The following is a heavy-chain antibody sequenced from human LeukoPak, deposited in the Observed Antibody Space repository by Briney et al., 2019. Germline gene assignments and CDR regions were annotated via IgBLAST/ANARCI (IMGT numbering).Heavy chain of an antibody. CDR1: GFTFSSYA. J-gene: IGHJ4*02. D-gene: IGHD3-10*01. CDR2: ISGSGGST. Sequence: GGSLRLSCAASGFTFSSYAMSWVRQAPGKGLEWVSAISGSGGSTYYADSVKGRFTISRDNSKNTLYLQVNSLRAEDTAVYYCAKSRDLRFGEFDYWGQGTLVTVSS. CDR3: AKSRDLRFGEFDY. V-gene: IGHV3-23*01.